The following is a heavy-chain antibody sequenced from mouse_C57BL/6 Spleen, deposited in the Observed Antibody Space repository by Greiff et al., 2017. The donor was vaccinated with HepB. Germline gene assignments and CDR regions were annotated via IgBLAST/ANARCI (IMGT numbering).Heavy chain of an antibody. CDR3: ARDRGGSPFDY. J-gene: IGHJ2*01. V-gene: IGHV5-4*01. CDR1: GFTFSSYA. Sequence: EVQRVESGGGLVKPGGSLKLSCAASGFTFSSYAMSWVRQTPEKRLEWVATISDGGSYTYYPDNVKGRFTISRDNAKNNLYLQMSHLKSEDTAMYYCARDRGGSPFDYWGQGTTLTVSS. D-gene: IGHD1-1*01. CDR2: ISDGGSYT.